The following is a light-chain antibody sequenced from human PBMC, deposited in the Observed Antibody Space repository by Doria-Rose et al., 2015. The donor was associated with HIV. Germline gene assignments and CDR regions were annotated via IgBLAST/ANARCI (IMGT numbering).Light chain of an antibody. Sequence: EIVLTQSPGTLSVSPGERATLSCRASQGIGSDLAWYQQKPGQAPRLLIYRASIRATGIPPRFTGGGSGTEFTLTISSLQSEDFAVYFCQQYSQWPPYTFGQGTKLEVK. CDR3: QQYSQWPPYT. V-gene: IGKV3-15*01. J-gene: IGKJ2*01. CDR1: QGIGSD. CDR2: RAS.